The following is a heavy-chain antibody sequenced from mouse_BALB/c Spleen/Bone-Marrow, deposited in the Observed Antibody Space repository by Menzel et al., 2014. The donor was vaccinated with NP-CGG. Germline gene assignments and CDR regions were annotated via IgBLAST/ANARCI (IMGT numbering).Heavy chain of an antibody. CDR1: GFTFSSFG. CDR3: TRGGNWDDFDY. V-gene: IGHV5-17*02. J-gene: IGHJ2*01. Sequence: EVKLVESGGGLVQPGGPRKLSCAASGFTFSSFGMHWVRQAPEKGLEWVAYTSSGSSTIFYADTVEGRFTVSRDNPKNTLFLQMTSLRSEDTAMYYCTRGGNWDDFDYWGQGTTLTVSS. CDR2: TSSGSSTI. D-gene: IGHD4-1*01.